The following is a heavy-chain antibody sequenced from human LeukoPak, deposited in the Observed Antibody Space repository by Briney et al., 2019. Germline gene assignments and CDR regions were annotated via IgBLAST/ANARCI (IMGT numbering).Heavy chain of an antibody. J-gene: IGHJ3*02. CDR1: GGSISSYY. CDR3: ARESPPFGVVNDAFDI. Sequence: SETLSLTCTVSGGSISSYYWSWIRQSAGKGLEWIGRIYTSGSTNYNPSLKSRVTMSVDTSKNQFSLKLSSVTAADTAVYYCARESPPFGVVNDAFDIWGQGTMVTVSS. D-gene: IGHD3-3*01. CDR2: IYTSGST. V-gene: IGHV4-4*07.